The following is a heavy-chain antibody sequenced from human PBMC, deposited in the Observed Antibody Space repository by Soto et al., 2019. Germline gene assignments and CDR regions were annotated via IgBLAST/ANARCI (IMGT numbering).Heavy chain of an antibody. CDR1: TYTFTTYS. V-gene: IGHV1-46*01. D-gene: IGHD3-10*01. CDR2: VSPSGGST. CDR3: ARARGVPHYFDT. Sequence: QVQLVQSGAEVKKPGASVKLSCKASTYTFTTYSFHWVRQAPGQGLEWMGIVSPSGGSTRYAQKFQGRDTMTADTSMGTVYMEVRSLISEDTAVYYCARARGVPHYFDTWGQGTLVTVSS. J-gene: IGHJ4*02.